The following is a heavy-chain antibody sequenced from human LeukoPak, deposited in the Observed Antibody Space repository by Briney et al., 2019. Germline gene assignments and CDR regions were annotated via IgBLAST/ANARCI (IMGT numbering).Heavy chain of an antibody. CDR3: AKDMRCSSTSCYSAFDI. J-gene: IGHJ3*02. V-gene: IGHV3-9*03. Sequence: GGSLRLSCAAAGFTFDDYAMHWVRQAPGKGLEWVSGISWNSGSIGYADSVKGRFTISRDNAKNSLYLQMNSLRAEDMALYYCAKDMRCSSTSCYSAFDIWGQGTMVTVSS. CDR2: ISWNSGSI. CDR1: GFTFDDYA. D-gene: IGHD2-2*01.